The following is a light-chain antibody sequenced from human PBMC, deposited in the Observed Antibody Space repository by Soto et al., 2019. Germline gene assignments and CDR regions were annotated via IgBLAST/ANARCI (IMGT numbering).Light chain of an antibody. J-gene: IGLJ3*02. CDR1: SGYSNYK. CDR2: VGTGGIVG. Sequence: QLVLTQPPSASASLGASVTLTCTLSSGYSNYKVDWYQQRPGKGPRFVMRVGTGGIVGSKGDGIPDRFSVLGSGLNRYLTIENIQEEDESDYHCGADHGSGSNFVRWVFGGGTKLTVL. CDR3: GADHGSGSNFVRWV. V-gene: IGLV9-49*01.